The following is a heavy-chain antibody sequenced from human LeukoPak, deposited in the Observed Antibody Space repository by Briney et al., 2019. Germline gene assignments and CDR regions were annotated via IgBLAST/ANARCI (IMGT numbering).Heavy chain of an antibody. CDR3: ARDLIGGWYSGFDY. J-gene: IGHJ4*02. Sequence: SETLSLTCTVSGGSISSYYWSWIRQPPGKGLEWIGYIYYSGGTNYNPSLKSRVTISVDTSKNQFSLKLSSVTAADTAVYYCARDLIGGWYSGFDYWGQGTLVTASS. D-gene: IGHD6-19*01. CDR1: GGSISSYY. V-gene: IGHV4-59*01. CDR2: IYYSGGT.